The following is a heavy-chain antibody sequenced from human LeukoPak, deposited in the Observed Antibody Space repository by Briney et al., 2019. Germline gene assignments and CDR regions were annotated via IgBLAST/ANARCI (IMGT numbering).Heavy chain of an antibody. CDR3: AREFRYGDYEY. D-gene: IGHD4-17*01. CDR2: IYYSGST. Sequence: SETLSLTCTVSGGSISSYYWSWIRQPPGKGLEWIGYIYYSGSTNYNPSLKSRVTISVDTSKNQFSLKLSSVTAADTAVYYCAREFRYGDYEYWGQGTLVTVSS. J-gene: IGHJ4*02. CDR1: GGSISSYY. V-gene: IGHV4-59*01.